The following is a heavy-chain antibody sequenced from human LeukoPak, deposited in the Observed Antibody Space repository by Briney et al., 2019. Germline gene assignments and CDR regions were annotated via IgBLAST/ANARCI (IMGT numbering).Heavy chain of an antibody. D-gene: IGHD3-16*01. CDR2: MNPNSGNT. CDR3: ARVRGGANWFDP. J-gene: IGHJ5*02. Sequence: ASVKVSCKASGYTFTSYDINWVRQATGQGLEWMGWMNPNSGNTGYAQKFQGRVTMTRNTSISTAYMELSSLRSEDTAVYYCARVRGGANWFDPWGQGTLVTVSS. CDR1: GYTFTSYD. V-gene: IGHV1-8*01.